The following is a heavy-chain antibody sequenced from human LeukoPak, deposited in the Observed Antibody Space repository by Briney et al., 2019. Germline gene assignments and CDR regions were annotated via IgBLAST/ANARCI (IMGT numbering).Heavy chain of an antibody. Sequence: GGSLRLSCAASGFTFSNDWMCWVRQAPGKGLEWVANINQNESKKYYADSVKGRFTISRDNAKNSLYLQMSSLTAEDTAIYYCARDHAYRADYWGQGTLVTVSS. V-gene: IGHV3-7*01. J-gene: IGHJ4*02. D-gene: IGHD2-2*01. CDR2: INQNESKK. CDR3: ARDHAYRADY. CDR1: GFTFSNDW.